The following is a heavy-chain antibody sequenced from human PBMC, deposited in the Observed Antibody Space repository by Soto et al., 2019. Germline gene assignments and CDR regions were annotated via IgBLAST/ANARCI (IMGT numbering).Heavy chain of an antibody. Sequence: QVQLQESGPGLVKPSETLSLTCTVSGGSISSYYWSWIRQPPGKGLEWIGYIYYSGSTNYNPSLKSRVTISVDTSNNQFSLKLSSVTAADTAVYYCARAVISVAAAGTYYFDYWGQGTLVTVSS. CDR3: ARAVISVAAAGTYYFDY. CDR2: IYYSGST. D-gene: IGHD6-13*01. V-gene: IGHV4-59*01. J-gene: IGHJ4*02. CDR1: GGSISSYY.